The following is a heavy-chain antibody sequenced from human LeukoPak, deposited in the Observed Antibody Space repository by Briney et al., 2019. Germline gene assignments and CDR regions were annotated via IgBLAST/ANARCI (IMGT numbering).Heavy chain of an antibody. V-gene: IGHV3-23*01. J-gene: IGHJ4*02. D-gene: IGHD6-6*01. Sequence: GGSLRLSCAASGFPFSGYGMHWVRQAPGKGLEYISSVTNGGITYYADSVKGRFTISRDNSKNTLYLQMNSLRAEDTAVYYCAQRIAVRPYPFGNWGQGTLVTVSS. CDR1: GFPFSGYG. CDR2: VTNGGIT. CDR3: AQRIAVRPYPFGN.